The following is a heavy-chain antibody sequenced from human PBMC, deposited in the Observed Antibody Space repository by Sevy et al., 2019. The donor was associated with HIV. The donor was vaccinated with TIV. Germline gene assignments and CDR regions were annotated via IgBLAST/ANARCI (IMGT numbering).Heavy chain of an antibody. V-gene: IGHV3-48*02. CDR2: IRGDDENK. Sequence: GGSLRLSCAVSGFTLSSHSMNWVRQAPGKGLEWLSHIRGDDENKYYADSVQGRFTISREDASNSVHLQMNSLRDEDTAVYYCARGGNPGQAASDIWGQGTVVTVSS. J-gene: IGHJ3*02. CDR3: ARGGNPGQAASDI. CDR1: GFTLSSHS.